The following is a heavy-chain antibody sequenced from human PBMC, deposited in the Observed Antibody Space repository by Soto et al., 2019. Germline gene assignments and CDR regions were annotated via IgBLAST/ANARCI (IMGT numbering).Heavy chain of an antibody. Sequence: QVQLVESGGGVVQPGRSLRLSCAASGFTFSSYGMHWVRQAPGKGLEWVAVIWYDGSNKYYADSVKGRFTISRDNSKNTLYLQMNSVRAEDTAVYYCARGGRRGGDYRSLYWGQGTLVTVSS. D-gene: IGHD4-17*01. V-gene: IGHV3-33*01. CDR1: GFTFSSYG. CDR2: IWYDGSNK. J-gene: IGHJ4*02. CDR3: ARGGRRGGDYRSLY.